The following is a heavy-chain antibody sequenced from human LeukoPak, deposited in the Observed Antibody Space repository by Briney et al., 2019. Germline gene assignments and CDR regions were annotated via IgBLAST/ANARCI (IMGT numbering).Heavy chain of an antibody. V-gene: IGHV4-59*01. D-gene: IGHD2-15*01. CDR1: GGSISSYY. CDR2: IYYSGST. Sequence: SETLSLTCTVSGGSISSYYWSWIRQPPGKGLEWIGYIYYSGSTNYNPSLKSRVTISVDTSKNQFSLKLSSVTAADTAVCYCARAGSWYCSGGSCYHYWGQGTLVTVSS. J-gene: IGHJ4*02. CDR3: ARAGSWYCSGGSCYHY.